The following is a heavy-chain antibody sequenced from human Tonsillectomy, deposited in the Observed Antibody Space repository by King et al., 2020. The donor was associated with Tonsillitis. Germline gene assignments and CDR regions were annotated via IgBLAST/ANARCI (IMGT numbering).Heavy chain of an antibody. CDR2: IKEDGSEK. CDR3: ARAAPYDHVWGNYRPGFFDY. CDR1: GFTFSSYW. V-gene: IGHV3-7*03. Sequence: DVQLVESGGGLVQPGGSLRLSCVASGFTFSSYWMTWVRQAPGKGLEWVANIKEDGSEKYYVDSVKGRFTISRDNAKNSLYLQMNSLRAEDTALYYCARAAPYDHVWGNYRPGFFDYWCQGTLVRVSS. D-gene: IGHD3-16*02. J-gene: IGHJ4*02.